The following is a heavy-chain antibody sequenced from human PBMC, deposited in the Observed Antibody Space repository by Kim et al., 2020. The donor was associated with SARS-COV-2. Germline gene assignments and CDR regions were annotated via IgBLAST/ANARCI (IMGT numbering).Heavy chain of an antibody. CDR2: ISAYNGNT. Sequence: ASVKVSCKASGYTFTSYGISWVRQAPGQGLEWMGWISAYNGNTNYAQKLQGRVTMTTDTSTSTAYMELRSLRSDDTAVYYCARDPHFYSSSWYGGWFDPWGQGTLVTVSS. CDR3: ARDPHFYSSSWYGGWFDP. D-gene: IGHD6-13*01. V-gene: IGHV1-18*01. CDR1: GYTFTSYG. J-gene: IGHJ5*02.